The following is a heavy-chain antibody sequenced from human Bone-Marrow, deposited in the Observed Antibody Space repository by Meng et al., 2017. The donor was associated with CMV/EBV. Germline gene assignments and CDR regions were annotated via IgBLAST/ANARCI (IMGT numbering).Heavy chain of an antibody. V-gene: IGHV3-30-3*01. CDR3: ARGPIAAAGTEYFDY. J-gene: IGHJ4*02. Sequence: VLLAESGGGVVQPGWSLRLSCAAFGFSFSCYAMHWVRQAPGKGLEWVAVISYDGSNKYYADSVKGRFTISRDNSKNTLYLQMNSLRAEDTAVYYCARGPIAAAGTEYFDYWGQGTLVTVSS. CDR1: GFSFSCYA. D-gene: IGHD6-13*01. CDR2: ISYDGSNK.